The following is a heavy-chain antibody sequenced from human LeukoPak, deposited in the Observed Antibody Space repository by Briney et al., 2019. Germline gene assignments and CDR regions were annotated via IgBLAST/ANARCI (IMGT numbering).Heavy chain of an antibody. CDR1: GFTFGDYT. D-gene: IGHD2-21*01. Sequence: PGRSLRLSCTASGFTFGDYTITWIRQAPGKGLEWVANIKPDGSKTTYVESVKGRFTISRDNAKNSLFLQMISLRVEDTAVYYCASQPAVIDLDLWGQGILVTVSS. V-gene: IGHV3-7*01. CDR2: IKPDGSKT. CDR3: ASQPAVIDLDL. J-gene: IGHJ4*02.